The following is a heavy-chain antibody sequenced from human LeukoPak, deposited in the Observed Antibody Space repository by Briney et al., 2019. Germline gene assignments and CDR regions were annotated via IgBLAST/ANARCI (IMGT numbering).Heavy chain of an antibody. CDR3: ARVKSSGWGIGFAY. Sequence: GGSLRLSCAASGFTFSSYSMNWVRQAPGKGLEWVSSISSSSSYIYYADSVKGRFTISRDNAKNSLYLQMNSLRAEDTAVYYCARVKSSGWGIGFAYWGQGTLVTVSS. CDR1: GFTFSSYS. J-gene: IGHJ4*02. CDR2: ISSSSSYI. D-gene: IGHD6-19*01. V-gene: IGHV3-21*01.